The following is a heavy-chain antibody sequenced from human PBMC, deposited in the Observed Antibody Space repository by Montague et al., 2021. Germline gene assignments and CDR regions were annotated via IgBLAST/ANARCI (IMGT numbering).Heavy chain of an antibody. CDR3: VKGGYCSYDALGI. V-gene: IGHV3-74*03. D-gene: IGHD2-21*01. Sequence: SLRLSCAASGFIFYKSWMHWVRQAPGKGLEWVSRVNGDGTSITYVDSVKGRFTVSRDNAKNTVYVQMNTLRAEDTAVYYCVKGGYCSYDALGIWGQGTVVTVSS. CDR2: VNGDGTSI. CDR1: GFIFYKSW. J-gene: IGHJ3*02.